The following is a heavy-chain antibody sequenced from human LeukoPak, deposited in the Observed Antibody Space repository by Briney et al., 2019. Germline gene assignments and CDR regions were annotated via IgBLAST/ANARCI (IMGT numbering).Heavy chain of an antibody. J-gene: IGHJ4*02. Sequence: GRSLTLSCAASGFTFTNYGMHWVRQAPGKGLEWVAIISHDGTIQHYGDSLKGRLTISRDNSKNTVSLQVNNLRPEDTAVYFCAKAPYIRGYYFDFWGQGIPVSVSS. D-gene: IGHD3-22*01. V-gene: IGHV3-30*18. CDR2: ISHDGTIQ. CDR3: AKAPYIRGYYFDF. CDR1: GFTFTNYG.